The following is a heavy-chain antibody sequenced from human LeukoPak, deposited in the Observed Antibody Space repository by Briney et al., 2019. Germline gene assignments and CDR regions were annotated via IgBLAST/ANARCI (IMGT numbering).Heavy chain of an antibody. V-gene: IGHV3-23*01. CDR3: AKQRGALRENYYMDV. Sequence: TGGSLRLSCLASGFSFSNYAMSWVRQAPGKGLEWVSNAGSSSRLYGDSVKGRLSVSRDNSKNTLYLQMNSLRADDTAVYYCAKQRGALRENYYMDVWGKGTTVTVSS. J-gene: IGHJ6*03. CDR2: AGSSSR. CDR1: GFSFSNYA.